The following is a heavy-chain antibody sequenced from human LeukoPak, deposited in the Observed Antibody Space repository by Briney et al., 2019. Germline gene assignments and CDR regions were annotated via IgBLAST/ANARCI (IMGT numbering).Heavy chain of an antibody. Sequence: PSETLSLTCTVSGGSISSGNYYWSWIRQPAGKGLEWIGRIYTRGSTKYTPSLKSRVTISVDTSKNQFSLKLSSVTAADTAVYFCAREDYYNSGGYYLDYWGQGTLVTVSS. CDR1: GGSISSGNYY. D-gene: IGHD3-22*01. CDR3: AREDYYNSGGYYLDY. J-gene: IGHJ4*02. V-gene: IGHV4-61*02. CDR2: IYTRGST.